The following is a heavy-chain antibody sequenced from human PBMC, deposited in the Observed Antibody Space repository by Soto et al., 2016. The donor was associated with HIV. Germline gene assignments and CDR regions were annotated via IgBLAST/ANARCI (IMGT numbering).Heavy chain of an antibody. CDR2: IKSETDGGTT. V-gene: IGHV3-15*01. Sequence: EVQLVESGGGVVRPGGSLRLSCAASGFTFDDYGMSWVRQAPGKGLEWVGRIKSETDGGTTDYAAPVKGRFTISRDDSKNTLYLQMNSLKTEDTAVYYCTSHLYPTWGQGMLVTVSS. CDR1: GFTFDDYG. J-gene: IGHJ5*02. CDR3: TSHLYPT. D-gene: IGHD3-16*01.